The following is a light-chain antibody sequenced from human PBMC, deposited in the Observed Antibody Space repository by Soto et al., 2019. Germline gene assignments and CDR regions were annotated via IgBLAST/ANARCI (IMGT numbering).Light chain of an antibody. Sequence: EFVLTQSPGTLSLSPGERATLSCRASQTVRNNYLAWYQQKPGQAPRLLIYDASSRASGTPDRFSGGGSGTEFTLTISSLQSEDFAVYYCQQYNNWPPTFGQGTRLEIK. CDR3: QQYNNWPPT. CDR2: DAS. V-gene: IGKV3-20*01. CDR1: QTVRNNY. J-gene: IGKJ5*01.